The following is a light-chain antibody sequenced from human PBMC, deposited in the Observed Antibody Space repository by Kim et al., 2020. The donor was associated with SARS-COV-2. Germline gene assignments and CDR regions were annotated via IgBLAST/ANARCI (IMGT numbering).Light chain of an antibody. Sequence: QKVTISCAGSNSNMGSNYVSWYQQLPGTAPQPLIYDNNKRPSGIPDRFSGSKSGTSATLGITGLQTGDEAYYYCGTWDGSLSAWVFGGGTKVTVL. V-gene: IGLV1-51*01. J-gene: IGLJ3*02. CDR3: GTWDGSLSAWV. CDR2: DNN. CDR1: NSNMGSNY.